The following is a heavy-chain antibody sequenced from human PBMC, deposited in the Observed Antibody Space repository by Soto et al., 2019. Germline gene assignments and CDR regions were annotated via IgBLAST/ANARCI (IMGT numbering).Heavy chain of an antibody. Sequence: QVQLVQSGAEVKKPGASVTVSCKASGYTFTSHDINWVRQTTGQGLEWMGWMSPNTGHTGYAQNFQGRVSMTMNTSISTAYMEVTGLRSDDTAVYYCARRQNHDHAWYIDLWGRGTPLTVSS. CDR3: ARRQNHDHAWYIDL. V-gene: IGHV1-8*01. CDR1: GYTFTSHD. CDR2: MSPNTGHT. J-gene: IGHJ2*01.